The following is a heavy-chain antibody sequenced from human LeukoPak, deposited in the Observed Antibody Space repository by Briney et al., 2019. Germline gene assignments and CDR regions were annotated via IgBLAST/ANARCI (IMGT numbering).Heavy chain of an antibody. J-gene: IGHJ6*02. CDR2: IYYTGST. V-gene: IGHV4-59*11. CDR1: GGSISSHY. D-gene: IGHD3-3*01. CDR3: VREGFGSGYFYGMDV. Sequence: KPSETLSLTCTVSGGSISSHYWSWIRQPPGKGLEWVGYIYYTGSTNYNPSLTSRVTISVDTSKNQFSLKLRSVTAADTAVYYCVREGFGSGYFYGMDVWGQGTTVTVSS.